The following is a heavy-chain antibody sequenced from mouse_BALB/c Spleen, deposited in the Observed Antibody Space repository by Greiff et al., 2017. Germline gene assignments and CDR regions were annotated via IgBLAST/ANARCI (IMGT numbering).Heavy chain of an antibody. CDR3: ARDVWDFDY. V-gene: IGHV1-87*01. Sequence: VKLVESGAELARPGASVKLSCKASGYTFTSYWMQWVKQRPGQGLEWIGAIYPGDGDTRYTQKFKGKATLTADKSSSTAYMQLSSLASEDSAVYYCARDVWDFDYWGQGTTLTVSS. CDR2: IYPGDGDT. CDR1: GYTFTSYW. D-gene: IGHD4-1*01. J-gene: IGHJ2*01.